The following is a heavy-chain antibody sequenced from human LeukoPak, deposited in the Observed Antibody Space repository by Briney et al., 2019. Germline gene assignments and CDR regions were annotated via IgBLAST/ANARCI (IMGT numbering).Heavy chain of an antibody. CDR2: IYHSGST. J-gene: IGHJ3*02. D-gene: IGHD3-22*01. CDR1: GGSISSGGYS. V-gene: IGHV4-30-2*05. Sequence: PSETLSLTCAVSGGSISSGGYSWSWIRQPPGKGLEWIGYIYHSGSTYYNPSLKSRVTISVDTSKNQFSLKLSSVTAADTAVYYCATHATCTYYYDSSAPLCAFDIWGQGTMVTVSS. CDR3: ATHATCTYYYDSSAPLCAFDI.